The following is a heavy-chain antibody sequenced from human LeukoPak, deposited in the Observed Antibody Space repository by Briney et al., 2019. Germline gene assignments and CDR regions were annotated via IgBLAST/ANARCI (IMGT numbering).Heavy chain of an antibody. D-gene: IGHD3-3*01. CDR1: GFTFSSYA. Sequence: GGSLRLSCAASGFTFSSYAMSWVRQAPGKGLEWVSAISGSGGSTHYADSVKGRFTISRDNSNNTLYLQMNSLRAEDTAVYYCAKGNYDFWSGLDYWGQGTLVTVSS. J-gene: IGHJ4*02. CDR3: AKGNYDFWSGLDY. V-gene: IGHV3-23*01. CDR2: ISGSGGST.